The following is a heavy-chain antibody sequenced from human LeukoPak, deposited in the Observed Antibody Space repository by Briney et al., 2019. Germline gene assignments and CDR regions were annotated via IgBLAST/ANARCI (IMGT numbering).Heavy chain of an antibody. CDR1: GFTFSRYS. Sequence: GGSLRLFCAASGFTFSRYSMNWVRQAPGKGLEWVSSISSSSSYIYYADSVKGRFTISRDNAKNSLYLQMNSLRAEDTAVYYCARDRAITVTTVPLDYWGQGTLVTVSS. D-gene: IGHD4-17*01. V-gene: IGHV3-21*01. CDR3: ARDRAITVTTVPLDY. J-gene: IGHJ4*02. CDR2: ISSSSSYI.